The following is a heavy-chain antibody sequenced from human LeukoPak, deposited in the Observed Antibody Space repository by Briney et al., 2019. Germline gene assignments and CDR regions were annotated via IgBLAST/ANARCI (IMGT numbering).Heavy chain of an antibody. CDR2: IWYDGSNK. J-gene: IGHJ1*01. V-gene: IGHV3-33*01. Sequence: GGSLRLSCAASGFTFSSYGMHWVRQAPGKGLEWVAVIWYDGSNKYYADSVKGRFTISRDNSKNTLYLQMSSLRAEDTAVYYCARDTKSSGWFEYFQHWGQGTLVTVSS. CDR3: ARDTKSSGWFEYFQH. D-gene: IGHD6-19*01. CDR1: GFTFSSYG.